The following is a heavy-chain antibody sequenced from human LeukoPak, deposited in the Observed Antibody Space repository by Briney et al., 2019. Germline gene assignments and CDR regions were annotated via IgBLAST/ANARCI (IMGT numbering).Heavy chain of an antibody. CDR2: ISIGSSPYT. D-gene: IGHD3-10*01. CDR1: GFTFSSYA. V-gene: IGHV3-21*06. Sequence: GGSLRLSCAASGFTFSSYAMSWVRQAPGKGLEWVSSISIGSSPYTYYADSLKGRFTISRDNAKNSVCLQMNSLRPEDTAVYYCASYTLWYGDSWGQGTLVTVSS. J-gene: IGHJ4*02. CDR3: ASYTLWYGDS.